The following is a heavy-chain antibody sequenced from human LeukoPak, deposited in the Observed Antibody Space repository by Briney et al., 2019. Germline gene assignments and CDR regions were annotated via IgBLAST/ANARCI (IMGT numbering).Heavy chain of an antibody. D-gene: IGHD3-10*01. Sequence: GGSLRLSCAASGFTFSSYEMNWVRQAPGKGLEWVSYISSSGSTIYYADSVKGRFTISRDNAKNSLYLQMNSLRAEDTAVYYCARVGGVRGVVFDYWGQGTLVTVSS. V-gene: IGHV3-48*03. J-gene: IGHJ4*02. CDR3: ARVGGVRGVVFDY. CDR2: ISSSGSTI. CDR1: GFTFSSYE.